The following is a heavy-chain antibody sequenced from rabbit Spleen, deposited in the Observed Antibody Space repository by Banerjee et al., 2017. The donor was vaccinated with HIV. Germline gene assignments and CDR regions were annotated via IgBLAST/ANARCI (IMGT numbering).Heavy chain of an antibody. CDR2: IDSGSSGFT. CDR1: GFSFSSSDY. CDR3: ARDTSSSFSSYGMDL. Sequence: QQLVESGGDLVKPGASLTLTCTASGFSFSSSDYMCWVRQAPGKGLEWIACIDSGSSGFTYFATWAKGRFTCSKTSSTTVTLQMTRLTAADTATYFCARDTSSSFSSYGMDLWGPGTLVTVS. D-gene: IGHD1-1*01. J-gene: IGHJ6*01. V-gene: IGHV1S40*01.